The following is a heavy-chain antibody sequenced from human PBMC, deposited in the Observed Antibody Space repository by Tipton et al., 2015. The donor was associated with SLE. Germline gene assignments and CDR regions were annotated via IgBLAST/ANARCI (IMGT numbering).Heavy chain of an antibody. CDR1: GFTFTNYW. CDR3: AKQISPHYGMDV. J-gene: IGHJ6*02. V-gene: IGHV3-7*01. Sequence: SLRLSCAASGFTFTNYWMTWVRQAPGKGLEWVANINQDGREKNYVDSVKGRFTISRDNSKNTVYLQMNSLRAEDTAVYYCAKQISPHYGMDVWGQGTTVTASS. D-gene: IGHD1/OR15-1a*01. CDR2: INQDGREK.